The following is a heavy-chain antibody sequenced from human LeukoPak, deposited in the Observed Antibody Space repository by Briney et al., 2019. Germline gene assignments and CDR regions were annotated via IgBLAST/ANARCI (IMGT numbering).Heavy chain of an antibody. Sequence: SVKVSCKASGGTFSNDAISWVRQAPGQGLEWMGRIIPNLGMALYAQKFKGRVTITADKSPSTAYMELSSLTSEDTAVYFCARDLVCTMNCKDSWGQGTLVTVSS. D-gene: IGHD3/OR15-3a*01. CDR1: GGTFSNDA. V-gene: IGHV1-69*04. CDR3: ARDLVCTMNCKDS. CDR2: IIPNLGMA. J-gene: IGHJ4*02.